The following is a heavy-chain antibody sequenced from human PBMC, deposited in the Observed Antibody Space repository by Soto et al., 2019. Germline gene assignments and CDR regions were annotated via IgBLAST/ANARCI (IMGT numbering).Heavy chain of an antibody. CDR3: AREWSAFDY. CDR1: GVSITSYK. CDR2: MYSSGSS. V-gene: IGHV4-59*01. Sequence: PETLSLTCTVSGVSITSYKWTWIRQSPGKGLEWIAYMYSSGSSSYNPSLKSRATISMDTFRNQYSLQLNSATAADTAVYYCAREWSAFDYWCQGLLVT. J-gene: IGHJ4*02. D-gene: IGHD2-15*01.